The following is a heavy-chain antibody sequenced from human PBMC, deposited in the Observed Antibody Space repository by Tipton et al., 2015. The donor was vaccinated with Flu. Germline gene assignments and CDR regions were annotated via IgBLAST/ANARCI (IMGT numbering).Heavy chain of an antibody. CDR1: GDSISSDFY. D-gene: IGHD4-11*01. CDR3: ARRDYSNYVSEPKNWFDS. V-gene: IGHV4-38-2*01. Sequence: TLSLTCAVSGDSISSDFYLAWIRQFPGKGLEWIGTVSRTGSTIYNPSLKSRVTISIDTSKNQFSLNMRSVTAADMAVYYCARRDYSNYVSEPKNWFDSWGLGTLVTVSS. J-gene: IGHJ5*01. CDR2: VSRTGST.